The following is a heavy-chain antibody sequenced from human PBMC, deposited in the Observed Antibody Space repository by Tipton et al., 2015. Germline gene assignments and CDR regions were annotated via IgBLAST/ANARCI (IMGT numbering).Heavy chain of an antibody. J-gene: IGHJ6*02. V-gene: IGHV4-34*01. CDR3: AREGYHDSSGYSYAMDV. CDR1: GGSFSDYY. Sequence: TLSLTCAVYGGSFSDYYWHWIRQPPGKGLEWIGEVNHSGRNNYNPSLKSRVTISVDTSKNQFSLKLYSVTAADTAVYYCAREGYHDSSGYSYAMDVWGQGTTVTVSS. CDR2: VNHSGRN. D-gene: IGHD3-22*01.